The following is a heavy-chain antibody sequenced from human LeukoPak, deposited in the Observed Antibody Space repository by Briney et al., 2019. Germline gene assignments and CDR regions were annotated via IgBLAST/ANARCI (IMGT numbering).Heavy chain of an antibody. J-gene: IGHJ4*02. D-gene: IGHD3-3*01. V-gene: IGHV5-51*01. CDR1: GYSFTSYW. CDR2: IYPGDSDT. CDR3: ARLADYDFWSGYYSPQYYFDY. Sequence: GESLKISCKGSGYSFTSYWIGWVRQMPGKGLEWMGIIYPGDSDTRYSSSFQGQVTISADKSISTAYLQWSSLKASDTAMYYCARLADYDFWSGYYSPQYYFDYWGQGTLITVSS.